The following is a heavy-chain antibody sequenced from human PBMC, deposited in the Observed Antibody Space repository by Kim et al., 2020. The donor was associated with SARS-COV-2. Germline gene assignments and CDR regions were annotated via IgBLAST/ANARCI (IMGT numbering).Heavy chain of an antibody. CDR1: GGTFSSYA. J-gene: IGHJ4*02. D-gene: IGHD5-12*01. Sequence: SVKVSCKASGGTFSSYAISWVRQAPGQGLEWMGGIMLMFGTTNYAQKFQGRVAITADESTSTAYMELSSLKSEYTAVYYCARSRKYNGYDYLDYWGQGTLVTVSS. CDR3: ARSRKYNGYDYLDY. V-gene: IGHV1-69*13. CDR2: IMLMFGTT.